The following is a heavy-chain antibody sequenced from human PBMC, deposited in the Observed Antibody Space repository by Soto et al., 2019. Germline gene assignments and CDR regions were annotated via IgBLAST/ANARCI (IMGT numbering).Heavy chain of an antibody. CDR1: GGTFSTYV. Sequence: QVQLVQSGAEVKKPGSSVKVSCKASGGTFSTYVISWVRQAPGQGLEWMGGIIPVFATTNYAQKFQGRVTITADESTRTGYMELNSLRSEDPAVYYCARGRIAGAATDFYYYGMDVWGQGTSVTVSS. D-gene: IGHD1-26*01. CDR3: ARGRIAGAATDFYYYGMDV. CDR2: IIPVFATT. V-gene: IGHV1-69*12. J-gene: IGHJ6*02.